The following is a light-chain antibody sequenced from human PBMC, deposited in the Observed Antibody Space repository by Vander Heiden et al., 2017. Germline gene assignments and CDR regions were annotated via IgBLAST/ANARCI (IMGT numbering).Light chain of an antibody. V-gene: IGLV1-47*01. Sequence: QSVLTQPPSAPGTPGQSATIPGYGSSPNIGCFFVSWYQKLPGNAPKLLIYMNNQRPSGVPDRFSGSKSGSSASLAISGLRSEDEADYYCAAWDDSLSASWVFGGGTKLTVV. CDR3: AAWDDSLSASWV. J-gene: IGLJ3*02. CDR1: SPNIGCFF. CDR2: MNN.